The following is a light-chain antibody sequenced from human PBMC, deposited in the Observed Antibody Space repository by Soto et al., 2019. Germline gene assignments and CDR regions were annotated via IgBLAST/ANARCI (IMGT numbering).Light chain of an antibody. CDR2: GAS. J-gene: IGKJ1*01. CDR3: QQYGSSPPRT. CDR1: QSVSSSY. Sequence: ERVLMPSVAILSLSPGERATLSCRASQSVSSSYLAWYQQKPGQAPRLLIYGASSRATGIPDRFSGSGSGTDFTLTISRLEPEDFAVYYCQQYGSSPPRTFGQGTKVDIK. V-gene: IGKV3-20*01.